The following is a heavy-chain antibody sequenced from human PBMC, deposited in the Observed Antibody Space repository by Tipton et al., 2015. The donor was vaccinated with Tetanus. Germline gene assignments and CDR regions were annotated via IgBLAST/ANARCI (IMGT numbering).Heavy chain of an antibody. CDR1: GFTFSSYA. V-gene: IGHV3-23*01. CDR3: AKVVNGRDNKAPRRLGEVTAHRYYFDY. CDR2: ISGSGGST. D-gene: IGHD3-16*01. Sequence: SLRLSCAASGFTFSSYAMSWVRQAPGKGLEWVSAISGSGGSTYYADSVKGRFTISRDNSKNTLYLQMNSLRAEDTAVYYCAKVVNGRDNKAPRRLGEVTAHRYYFDYWGQGTLVTVSS. J-gene: IGHJ4*02.